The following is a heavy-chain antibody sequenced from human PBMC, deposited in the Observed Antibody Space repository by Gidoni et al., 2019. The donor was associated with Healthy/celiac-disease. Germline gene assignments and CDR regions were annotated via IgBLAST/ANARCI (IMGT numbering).Heavy chain of an antibody. Sequence: QVQLVESGGGLVKPGGSLGLSCAASGFTFSDYYMSLLRQAPGKGLEWVSYISSSGSTIYYADSVKGRFTISRDNAKNSLYLQMNSLRAEDTAVYYCARSAKAFSLGYCSGGSCYSIPPGWFDPWGQGTLVTVSS. CDR1: GFTFSDYY. D-gene: IGHD2-15*01. J-gene: IGHJ5*02. V-gene: IGHV3-11*01. CDR3: ARSAKAFSLGYCSGGSCYSIPPGWFDP. CDR2: ISSSGSTI.